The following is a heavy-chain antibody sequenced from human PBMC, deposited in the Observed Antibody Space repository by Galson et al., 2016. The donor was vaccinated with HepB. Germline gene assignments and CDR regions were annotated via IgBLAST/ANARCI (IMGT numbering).Heavy chain of an antibody. Sequence: SLRLSCAASGFTLSDYYMGWVRQAPGKGLEWVSYISSTSTYIDYADSARGRITIYRDTAQDSLYLQMNSLRVEDTAMFYCAGVRDGYNFDAFDIWGQGTMVTVSS. CDR2: ISSTSTYI. CDR3: AGVRDGYNFDAFDI. V-gene: IGHV3-11*06. J-gene: IGHJ3*02. D-gene: IGHD5-24*01. CDR1: GFTLSDYY.